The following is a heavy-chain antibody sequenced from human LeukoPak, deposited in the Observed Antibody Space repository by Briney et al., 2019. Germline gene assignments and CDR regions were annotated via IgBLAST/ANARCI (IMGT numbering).Heavy chain of an antibody. CDR2: ISGSGGST. J-gene: IGHJ3*02. CDR1: GFTFSSYA. D-gene: IGHD5-24*01. V-gene: IGHV3-23*01. Sequence: TGGSLRLSCAASGFTFSSYAMSWVRQAPGKGLEWVSAISGSGGSTYYADSVKGRFTISRDNSKNTLYLQMNSLRAEDTAVYYCARWGVGWLQFSDAFDIWGQGTMVTVSS. CDR3: ARWGVGWLQFSDAFDI.